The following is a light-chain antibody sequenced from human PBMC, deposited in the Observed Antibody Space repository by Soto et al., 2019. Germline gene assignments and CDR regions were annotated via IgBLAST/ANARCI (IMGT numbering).Light chain of an antibody. CDR2: GAS. CDR1: QDIRKD. V-gene: IGKV1-6*01. J-gene: IGKJ5*01. CDR3: QQRSNWPPIT. Sequence: AIQMTQSPSSLSASVGDRVTITCRASQDIRKDLAWYQQKPGKAPQILIYGASTLQTGVASRFSGSGSATDFTLTISSLQPEDSAAYYCQQRSNWPPITFGQGTRLEIK.